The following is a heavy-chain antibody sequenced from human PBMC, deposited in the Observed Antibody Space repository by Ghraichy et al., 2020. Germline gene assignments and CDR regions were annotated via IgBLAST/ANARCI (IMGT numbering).Heavy chain of an antibody. D-gene: IGHD5-12*01. CDR2: INPNNGDT. Sequence: ASVKVSCKASGYTFTDYYTHWVRQAPGQGLEWLGWINPNNGDTKSAQNFEGRVTMTKDTSITTAYMELSSLRSDDTAVYYCARVAGGYVYHFDYWGQGTLVTVSS. CDR3: ARVAGGYVYHFDY. V-gene: IGHV1-2*02. J-gene: IGHJ4*02. CDR1: GYTFTDYY.